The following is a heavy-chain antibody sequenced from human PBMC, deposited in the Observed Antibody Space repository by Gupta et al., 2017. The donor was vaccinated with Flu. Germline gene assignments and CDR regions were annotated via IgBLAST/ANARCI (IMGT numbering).Heavy chain of an antibody. CDR2: MNPKTGNT. CDR1: AYTFTSYD. Sequence: QVQLVQSGAEVTKPVASVKVSCNPSAYTFTSYDINWVRKDTGQGREWMEWMNPKTGNTGNAQKFQGRVALTRNTAKGRAYMELSRRSGDDSAVYYCARDVYRRGISDDHWGQGTLVTVS. V-gene: IGHV1-8*01. J-gene: IGHJ4*02. CDR3: ARDVYRRGISDDH. D-gene: IGHD1-26*01.